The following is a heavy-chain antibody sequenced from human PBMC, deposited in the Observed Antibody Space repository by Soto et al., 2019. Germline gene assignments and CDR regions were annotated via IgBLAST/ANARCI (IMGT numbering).Heavy chain of an antibody. CDR3: ASDSGSYYNDY. V-gene: IGHV1-69*02. J-gene: IGHJ4*02. Sequence: QVQLVQSGAEVKKPGSSVKVSCKASGGTFSSYTINWVRQAPGQGLEWMGRIIPILGIANYAQKFQGRVTFTXXKSTSTAYMELRSLRSEDTAVYYCASDSGSYYNDYWGQGTLVSVSS. CDR2: IIPILGIA. D-gene: IGHD3-10*01. CDR1: GGTFSSYT.